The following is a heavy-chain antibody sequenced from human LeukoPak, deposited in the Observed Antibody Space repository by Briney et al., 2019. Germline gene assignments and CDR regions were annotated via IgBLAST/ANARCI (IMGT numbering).Heavy chain of an antibody. V-gene: IGHV3-23*01. J-gene: IGHJ3*02. CDR2: ISGSGGST. CDR1: GFNFSSYA. D-gene: IGHD3-22*01. CDR3: AKDIRVTMRVVVREAFDI. Sequence: GRSLRLSCAASGFNFSSYAMSWVRQAPGKGPEWVSAISGSGGSTYYADSVKGRFTISRDNSKNTLYLQMNSLRAEDTAVYYCAKDIRVTMRVVVREAFDIWGQGTMVTVSS.